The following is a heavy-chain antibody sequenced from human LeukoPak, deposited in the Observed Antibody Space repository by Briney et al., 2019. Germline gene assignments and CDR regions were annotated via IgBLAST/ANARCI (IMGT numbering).Heavy chain of an antibody. CDR1: GFTFSTYS. CDR3: ARGEWGPPFDY. J-gene: IGHJ4*02. V-gene: IGHV3-48*01. Sequence: GGSLRLSCAASGFTFSTYSMNWVRQAPGKGLEWISYISSSSGTMYYADSVKGRFTISRDNVKNSLDLQMNSLRAEDTAVYYCARGEWGPPFDYWGQGTLVTVSS. CDR2: ISSSSGTM. D-gene: IGHD7-27*01.